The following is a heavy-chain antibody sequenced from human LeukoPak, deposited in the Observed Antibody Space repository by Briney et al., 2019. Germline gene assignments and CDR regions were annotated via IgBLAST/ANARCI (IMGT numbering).Heavy chain of an antibody. CDR2: IYYSGST. Sequence: SETLSLTCTVSGGSISSSSYYWGWIRQPPGKGLEWIGSIYYSGSTYYNPSLKSRVTISVDTSKNQFSLKLSSVTAADTAVYYCARSPRGSGYYFDYWGQGTLVTVSS. CDR3: ARSPRGSGYYFDY. J-gene: IGHJ4*02. D-gene: IGHD3-10*01. V-gene: IGHV4-39*07. CDR1: GGSISSSSYY.